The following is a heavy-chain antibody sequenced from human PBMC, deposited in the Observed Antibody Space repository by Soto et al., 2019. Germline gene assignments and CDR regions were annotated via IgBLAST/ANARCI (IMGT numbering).Heavy chain of an antibody. CDR3: ARSRGVVEPAAISDY. CDR1: GFTFSDYS. J-gene: IGHJ4*02. V-gene: IGHV3-21*01. D-gene: IGHD2-2*01. Sequence: PGGSLRLSCGASGFTFSDYSINWVRQAPGKGLEWVSSISGYSSYIFYADSVKGRFSISRDNAKNSLSLQMNNLRAEDTAVYYCARSRGVVEPAAISDYWGQGTLVTVSS. CDR2: ISGYSSYI.